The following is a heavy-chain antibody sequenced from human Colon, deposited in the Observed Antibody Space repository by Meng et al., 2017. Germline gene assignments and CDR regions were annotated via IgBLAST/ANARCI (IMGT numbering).Heavy chain of an antibody. CDR1: GLTFTTDA. J-gene: IGHJ4*02. Sequence: EVELVESGGGLVTPGGSLRLSCAASGLTFTTDAMTWVRQAPGKGLEWVSAFTGSGGSTYYEDSVKGRFTISRDNSKNTVYLQMNSLTADDTAIYYCAKGSILDYWGQGTLVTVSS. D-gene: IGHD2-15*01. V-gene: IGHV3-23*04. CDR3: AKGSILDY. CDR2: FTGSGGST.